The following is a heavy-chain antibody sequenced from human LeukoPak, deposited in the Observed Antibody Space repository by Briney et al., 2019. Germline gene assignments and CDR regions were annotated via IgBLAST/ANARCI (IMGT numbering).Heavy chain of an antibody. Sequence: SETLSLTCTVSGGSISSYYWSWIRQPPGKGLEWIGYIYYSGSTNYNPSLKSRVTISADTSKNQFSLKLSSVTAADTAVYYCAREGDYVWGSYHWFDPWGQGTLVTVSS. J-gene: IGHJ5*02. CDR3: AREGDYVWGSYHWFDP. CDR1: GGSISSYY. CDR2: IYYSGST. D-gene: IGHD3-16*02. V-gene: IGHV4-59*01.